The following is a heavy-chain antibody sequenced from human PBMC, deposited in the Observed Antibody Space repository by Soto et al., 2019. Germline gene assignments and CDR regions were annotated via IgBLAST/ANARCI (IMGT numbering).Heavy chain of an antibody. J-gene: IGHJ6*02. CDR3: ARDRHTIFGVVTKRYYYYGMDV. D-gene: IGHD3-3*01. Sequence: ASVKVSCKASGYTFTSYGISWLRQAPGQGLEWMGWISAYNGNTNYAQKLQGRVTMTTDTSTSTAYMELRSLRSDDTAVYYCARDRHTIFGVVTKRYYYYGMDVWGQGTTVTVSS. CDR2: ISAYNGNT. V-gene: IGHV1-18*01. CDR1: GYTFTSYG.